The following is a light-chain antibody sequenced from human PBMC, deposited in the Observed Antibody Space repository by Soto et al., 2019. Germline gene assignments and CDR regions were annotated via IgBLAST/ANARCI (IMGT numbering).Light chain of an antibody. Sequence: DIQITQSPSSLSASVGDRVTIACRASQSINIYLSWYQQEPGKAPKLLMYDASSLQSGVPSRFSGSGSGTHFTLTISSLQREDFATYYCQQNYRTPLTFGGGTKVEIK. CDR2: DAS. V-gene: IGKV1-39*01. CDR3: QQNYRTPLT. J-gene: IGKJ4*01. CDR1: QSINIY.